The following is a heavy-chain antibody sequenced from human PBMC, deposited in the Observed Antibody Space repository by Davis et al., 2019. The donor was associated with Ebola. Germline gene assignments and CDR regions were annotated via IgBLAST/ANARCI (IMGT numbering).Heavy chain of an antibody. Sequence: PGGSLRLSCAASGFTFSSYAMSWVRQAPGKGLEWVSAISGSGGSTYYADSVKGRFTISRDNSKNTLYLQMNSLRAEDTAVYYCANPSGSYPGVDYWGQGTLVTVSS. J-gene: IGHJ4*02. CDR1: GFTFSSYA. CDR2: ISGSGGST. D-gene: IGHD1-26*01. CDR3: ANPSGSYPGVDY. V-gene: IGHV3-23*01.